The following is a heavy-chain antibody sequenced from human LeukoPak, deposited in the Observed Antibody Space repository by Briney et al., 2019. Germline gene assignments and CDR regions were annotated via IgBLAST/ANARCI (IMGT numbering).Heavy chain of an antibody. D-gene: IGHD3-16*02. J-gene: IGHJ6*03. Sequence: SETLSLTCTVSGGSIGTCYWSWIRQSPGKGLEWIGYIYVTGTRYNPYLQSRVTISVDRSRNQFFLKVSSVTAADTAVYYCARHIGGGIEDMDVWGKGTKVIVSS. V-gene: IGHV4-59*08. CDR2: IYVTGT. CDR1: GGSIGTCY. CDR3: ARHIGGGIEDMDV.